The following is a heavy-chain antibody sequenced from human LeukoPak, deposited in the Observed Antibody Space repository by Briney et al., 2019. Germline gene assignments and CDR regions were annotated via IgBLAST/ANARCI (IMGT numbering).Heavy chain of an antibody. CDR2: ISGSGGST. V-gene: IGHV3-23*01. CDR3: AKDLGITVSTMIGAFDI. J-gene: IGHJ3*02. CDR1: GFTFSSYA. D-gene: IGHD3-3*01. Sequence: GGSLRLPCAASGFTFSSYAMSWVRQAPGKGLEWVSAISGSGGSTYYADSVKGRFTISRDNSKNTLYLQMNSLRAEDTAVYYCAKDLGITVSTMIGAFDIWGQGTMVTVSS.